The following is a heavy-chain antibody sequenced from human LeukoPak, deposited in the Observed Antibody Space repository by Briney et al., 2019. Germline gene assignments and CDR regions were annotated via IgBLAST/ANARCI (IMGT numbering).Heavy chain of an antibody. CDR3: ARANTPYYDFWSGYRHDAFDI. Sequence: PGGSLRLSCAASGFTFSSYAMSWVRQAPGKGLEWVSAISGSGGSTYYADSVKGRSTISRDNAKNSLYLQMNSLRAEDTAVYYCARANTPYYDFWSGYRHDAFDIWGQGTMVTVSS. V-gene: IGHV3-23*01. CDR2: ISGSGGST. D-gene: IGHD3-3*01. J-gene: IGHJ3*02. CDR1: GFTFSSYA.